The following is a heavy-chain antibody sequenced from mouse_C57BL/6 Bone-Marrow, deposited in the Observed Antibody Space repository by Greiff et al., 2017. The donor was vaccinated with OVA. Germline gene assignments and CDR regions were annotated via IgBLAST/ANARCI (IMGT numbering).Heavy chain of an antibody. Sequence: QVQLQQSEPGLVQPSQSLSITCTVSGFSLTSYGVHWVRQSPGKGLEWLGVIWSGGSPDYNAAFISRLSISKDNSKSQVFFKMNSLQADDTAIYYCARIGTGFDYWGQGTTLTVSS. V-gene: IGHV2-2*01. CDR3: ARIGTGFDY. J-gene: IGHJ2*01. D-gene: IGHD4-1*01. CDR2: IWSGGSP. CDR1: GFSLTSYG.